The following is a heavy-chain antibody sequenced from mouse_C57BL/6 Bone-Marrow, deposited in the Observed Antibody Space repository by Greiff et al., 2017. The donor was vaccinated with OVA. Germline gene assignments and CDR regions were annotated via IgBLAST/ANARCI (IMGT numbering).Heavy chain of an antibody. CDR3: ARPLLLRPVDY. CDR2: LDPSDSYT. D-gene: IGHD1-1*01. V-gene: IGHV1-50*01. Sequence: QVQLQQPGAELVKPGASVTLSCKASGYTFTSYWMQWVKQRPGQGLEWIGALDPSDSYTNYHQKFKGKATLTVDTSSSTAYLQRSSRTAEDSAVYYCARPLLLRPVDYWGQGTTLTGSS. CDR1: GYTFTSYW. J-gene: IGHJ2*01.